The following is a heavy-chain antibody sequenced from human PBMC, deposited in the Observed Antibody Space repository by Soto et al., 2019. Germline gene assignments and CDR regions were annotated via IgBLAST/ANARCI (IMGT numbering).Heavy chain of an antibody. V-gene: IGHV1-3*01. D-gene: IGHD6-6*01. CDR2: INAGNGNT. CDR1: GYTFTSYA. CDR3: ARERSSSSIDAFDI. Sequence: QVQLVQSGAEVKKPGASVTVSCKASGYTFTSYAMHWVRQAPGQRLEWMGWINAGNGNTKYSQKFQGRVTITRDTSASTAYRELSSLRSEDTAVYYCARERSSSSIDAFDIWGQGTMVTVSS. J-gene: IGHJ3*02.